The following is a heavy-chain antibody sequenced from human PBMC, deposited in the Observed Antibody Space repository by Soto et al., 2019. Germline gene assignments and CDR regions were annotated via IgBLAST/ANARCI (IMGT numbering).Heavy chain of an antibody. CDR3: ARHLVPAAMAPMDV. Sequence: SETLSLTCTVSGGSISSYYWSWIRQPPGKGLEWIGYIYYSGSTNYNPSLKSRVTISVDTSKNQFSLKLSSVTAADTAVYYCARHLVPAAMAPMDVWGKGTTVTVSS. V-gene: IGHV4-59*08. CDR2: IYYSGST. CDR1: GGSISSYY. J-gene: IGHJ6*03. D-gene: IGHD2-2*01.